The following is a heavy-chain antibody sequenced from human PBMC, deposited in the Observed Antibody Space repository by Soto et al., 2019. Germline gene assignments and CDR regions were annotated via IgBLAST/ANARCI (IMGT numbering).Heavy chain of an antibody. CDR1: GGSISSFY. CDR3: ARWTSCGGDCYWLDY. Sequence: PSETLSLTCIVSGGSISSFYWGWIRQPPEKGLEWIGNIFYTGNTGYNPSLRSRVTISLDTSRNQFFLKVNSVAAADTAVYYCARWTSCGGDCYWLDYWGPGTLVTVSS. J-gene: IGHJ4*02. D-gene: IGHD2-21*02. V-gene: IGHV4-59*08. CDR2: IFYTGNT.